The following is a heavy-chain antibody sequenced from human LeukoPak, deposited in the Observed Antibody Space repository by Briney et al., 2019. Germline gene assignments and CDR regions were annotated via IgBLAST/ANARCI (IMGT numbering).Heavy chain of an antibody. CDR3: ARAVELEPEAFDI. V-gene: IGHV3-11*04. J-gene: IGHJ3*02. CDR1: GFTFSDYY. Sequence: PGGSLRLSCAASGFTFSDYYMSWIRQAPGKGLEWVSYISSSGSTIYYADSVKGRFTISRDNAKNSLYLQMNSLRAEDTAVYYCARAVELEPEAFDIWGQGTMVTVSS. CDR2: ISSSGSTI. D-gene: IGHD5-24*01.